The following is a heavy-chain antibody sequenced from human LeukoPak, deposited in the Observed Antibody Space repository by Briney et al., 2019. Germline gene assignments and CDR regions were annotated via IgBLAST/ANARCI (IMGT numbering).Heavy chain of an antibody. Sequence: ASVKVSCKASGYTFTSYGITWVRQAPGQGLEWMGLISAYNGNTNYAQKLQGRVTMTTDTSTSTAYMELRSLRSDDTAVYYCASGWSRFHFDYWGQGTLVTVSS. CDR2: ISAYNGNT. CDR1: GYTFTSYG. CDR3: ASGWSRFHFDY. V-gene: IGHV1-18*01. J-gene: IGHJ4*02. D-gene: IGHD6-19*01.